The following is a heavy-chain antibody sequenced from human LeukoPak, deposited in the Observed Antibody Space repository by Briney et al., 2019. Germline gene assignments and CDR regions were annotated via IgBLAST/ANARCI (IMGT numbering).Heavy chain of an antibody. Sequence: SGGSLRLSCAASAFTFSSYWMHRVRQGPGKGLMWVARINSDGTTTTYADSVKGRFTISRDNARNTLYLQMNSLTADDTAVYYCARGYYSGSRIDYWGQGTLVTVSP. V-gene: IGHV3-74*01. CDR2: INSDGTTT. CDR1: AFTFSSYW. D-gene: IGHD6-13*01. CDR3: ARGYYSGSRIDY. J-gene: IGHJ4*02.